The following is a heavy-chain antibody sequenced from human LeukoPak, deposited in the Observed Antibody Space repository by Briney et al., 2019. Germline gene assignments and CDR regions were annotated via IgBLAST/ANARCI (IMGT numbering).Heavy chain of an antibody. J-gene: IGHJ4*02. CDR2: ISGSGGST. CDR3: AKEKAPDCGGDCYSDDY. CDR1: GFTFSSYA. V-gene: IGHV3-23*01. Sequence: PGGSLRLSCAASGFTFSSYAMSWVRQAPGKGLEWVSAISGSGGSTYYADSVKGRFTISRDNSKNTLYLQMNSLRAEDTAVYYCAKEKAPDCGGDCYSDDYWGQGTLVTVSS. D-gene: IGHD2-21*02.